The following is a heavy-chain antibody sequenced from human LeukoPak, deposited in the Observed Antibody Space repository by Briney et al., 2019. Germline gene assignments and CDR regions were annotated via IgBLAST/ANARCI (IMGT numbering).Heavy chain of an antibody. Sequence: SQTLSLTCTVSGGSISSGGYYWSWIRQHPGKGLEWIGYIYYSGSTYYNPSLKSRVTISVDTSKNQFSLKLSSVAAADTAVYYCARGNYVVSSYFDYWGQGTLVTVSS. J-gene: IGHJ4*02. V-gene: IGHV4-31*03. CDR1: GGSISSGGYY. CDR3: ARGNYVVSSYFDY. D-gene: IGHD1-7*01. CDR2: IYYSGST.